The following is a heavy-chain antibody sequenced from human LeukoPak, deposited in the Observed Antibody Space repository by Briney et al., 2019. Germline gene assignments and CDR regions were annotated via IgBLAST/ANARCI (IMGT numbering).Heavy chain of an antibody. CDR3: ARVPRRAGTTVSDY. D-gene: IGHD1-1*01. CDR1: GGTFSSYA. V-gene: IGHV1-8*02. J-gene: IGHJ4*02. CDR2: MNPNSGNT. Sequence: ASVKVSCKASGGTFSSYAINWVRQATGQGLEWMGWMNPNSGNTGYAQKFQGRVTMTRNTSISTAYMELSSLRSEDTAVYYCARVPRRAGTTVSDYWGQGTLVTVSS.